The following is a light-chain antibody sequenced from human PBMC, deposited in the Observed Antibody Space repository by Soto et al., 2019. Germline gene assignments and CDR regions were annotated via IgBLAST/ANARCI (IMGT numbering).Light chain of an antibody. CDR1: QTVRNNY. CDR3: QQSGDTPT. Sequence: EFVLTQSPGTLSLSPGERTTLSCRASQTVRNNYLAWYQQKPGQAPTLLIYDASNRATGIPDRFSGGGSGTDFTLTISRLEPEDFAVYYCQQSGDTPTFGQGTKVEIK. J-gene: IGKJ1*01. CDR2: DAS. V-gene: IGKV3-20*01.